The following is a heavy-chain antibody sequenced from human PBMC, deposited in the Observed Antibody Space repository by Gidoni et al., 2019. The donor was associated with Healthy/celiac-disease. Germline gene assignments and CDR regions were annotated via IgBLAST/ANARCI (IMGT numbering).Heavy chain of an antibody. CDR1: GGTFSSYA. J-gene: IGHJ5*02. CDR3: AREGECCMRPNNWFDP. D-gene: IGHD2-8*01. Sequence: QVQLVQSGAEVKKPGFSVKVSCKDSGGTFSSYAISWVRQAPGQGLEWMGGIIPIFGTANYAQKFQGRVTITADESTSTAYMELSSLRSEDTAVYYCAREGECCMRPNNWFDPWGQGTLVTVSS. CDR2: IIPIFGTA. V-gene: IGHV1-69*01.